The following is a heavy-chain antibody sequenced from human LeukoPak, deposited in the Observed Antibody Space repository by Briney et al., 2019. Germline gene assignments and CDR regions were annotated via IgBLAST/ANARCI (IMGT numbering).Heavy chain of an antibody. V-gene: IGHV3-73*01. CDR2: IRSKANSYAT. Sequence: GGSLKLSCAASGFTFSGSAMHWVRQASGKGLEWVGRIRSKANSYATAYAASVKGRFTISRDDSKNTAYLQMNSLKTEDTAVYYCTRFSAVTAIPGCYYGMDVWGQGTTVTVSS. CDR3: TRFSAVTAIPGCYYGMDV. D-gene: IGHD2-21*02. CDR1: GFTFSGSA. J-gene: IGHJ6*02.